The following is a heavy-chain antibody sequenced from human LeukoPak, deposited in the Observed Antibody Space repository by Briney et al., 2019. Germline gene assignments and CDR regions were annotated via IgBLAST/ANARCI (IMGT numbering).Heavy chain of an antibody. D-gene: IGHD3-10*01. V-gene: IGHV3-23*01. CDR1: GFTFSSYA. Sequence: GGSLRLSCAASGFTFSSYAMSWVRQAPGKGLEWVSAISGSGGSTYYADSVKGRFTISRDNSKNTLYLQMNSLRVEDTAVYYCAKANLLGVRGAVIDYWGQGTLVTVSS. J-gene: IGHJ4*02. CDR3: AKANLLGVRGAVIDY. CDR2: ISGSGGST.